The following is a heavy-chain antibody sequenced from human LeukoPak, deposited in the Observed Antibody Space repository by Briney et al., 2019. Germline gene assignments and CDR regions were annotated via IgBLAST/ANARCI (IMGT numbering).Heavy chain of an antibody. Sequence: TGGSLRLSCAASGFTVSSNYMSWVRQAPGKGLEWVSVIYSGGSTYYADSVKGRFTISRDNSKNTLYLQMNSLRAEDTAVYYCASGVNRVATIVDYWGQGTLVTVSS. V-gene: IGHV3-53*01. CDR3: ASGVNRVATIVDY. J-gene: IGHJ4*02. D-gene: IGHD5-12*01. CDR2: IYSGGST. CDR1: GFTVSSNY.